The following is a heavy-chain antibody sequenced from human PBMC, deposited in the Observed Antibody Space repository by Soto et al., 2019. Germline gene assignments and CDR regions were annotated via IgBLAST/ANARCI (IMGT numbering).Heavy chain of an antibody. CDR1: GGSVNIGTYY. V-gene: IGHV4-31*03. D-gene: IGHD6-6*01. J-gene: IGHJ6*02. Sequence: SETLSLTCTVPGGSVNIGTYYWSWIRQPPGKGLEWIGFIHYSGSTYYNPSLKSRVTISVDTSKNQFSLKLSSVTAADTAVYYCAREGAAPYYYYGMDVWGQGTTVTVSS. CDR2: IHYSGST. CDR3: AREGAAPYYYYGMDV.